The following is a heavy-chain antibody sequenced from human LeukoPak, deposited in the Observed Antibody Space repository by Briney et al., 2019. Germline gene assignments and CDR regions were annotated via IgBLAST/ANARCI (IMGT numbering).Heavy chain of an antibody. V-gene: IGHV1-18*01. CDR2: ISAYNGNT. Sequence: GASVKVSCKVSGYTFTSYGISWVRQAPGQGLEWMGWISAYNGNTNYAQKLQGRVTMTTDTSTSTAYMELRSLRSDDTAVYYCARAVKTAYYYDSSGYYADYWGQGTLVTVSS. CDR3: ARAVKTAYYYDSSGYYADY. J-gene: IGHJ4*02. CDR1: GYTFTSYG. D-gene: IGHD3-22*01.